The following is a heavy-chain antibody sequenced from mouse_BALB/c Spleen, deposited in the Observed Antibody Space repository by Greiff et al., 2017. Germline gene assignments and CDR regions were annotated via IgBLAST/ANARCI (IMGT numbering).Heavy chain of an antibody. CDR2: ISSGGSYT. D-gene: IGHD3-3*01. Sequence: EVNVVESGGGLVKPGGSLKLSCAASGFTFSSYTMSWVRQTPEKRLEWVATISSGGSYTYYPDSVKGRFTISRDNAKNTLYLQMSSLKSEDTAMYYCTRGGPQLVVWGAGTTVTVSS. V-gene: IGHV5-6-4*01. J-gene: IGHJ1*01. CDR1: GFTFSSYT. CDR3: TRGGPQLVV.